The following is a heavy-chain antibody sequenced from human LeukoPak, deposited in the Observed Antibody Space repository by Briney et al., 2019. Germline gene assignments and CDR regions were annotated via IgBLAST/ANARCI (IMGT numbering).Heavy chain of an antibody. CDR3: ARGRHCSSTSCYVDDSDY. Sequence: SETLSLTCAVYGGSFSGYYWSWIRRPPGKGLEWIGEINHSGSTNYNPSLKSRVTISVDTSQNQFSLKLSSVTAADTAVYYCARGRHCSSTSCYVDDSDYWGQGTLVTVSS. V-gene: IGHV4-34*01. CDR1: GGSFSGYY. D-gene: IGHD2-2*01. CDR2: INHSGST. J-gene: IGHJ4*02.